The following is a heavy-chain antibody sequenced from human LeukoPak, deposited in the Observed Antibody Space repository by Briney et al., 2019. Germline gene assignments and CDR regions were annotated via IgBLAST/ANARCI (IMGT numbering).Heavy chain of an antibody. CDR1: GFTFSSYA. V-gene: IGHV3-21*01. D-gene: IGHD4-11*01. CDR3: AKDGEDWDYSNYYFDY. Sequence: GGSLRLSCAASGFTFSSYATSWVRQAPGKGLEWVSSISSSSSYIYYADSVKGRFTISRDNSKNTLYLQMNSLRAEDTAVYYCAKDGEDWDYSNYYFDYWGQGTLVTVSS. CDR2: ISSSSSYI. J-gene: IGHJ4*02.